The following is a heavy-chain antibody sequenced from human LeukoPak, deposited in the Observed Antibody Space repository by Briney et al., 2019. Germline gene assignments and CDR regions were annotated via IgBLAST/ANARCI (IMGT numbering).Heavy chain of an antibody. V-gene: IGHV4-59*01. CDR2: IYNGGST. CDR3: AKGGTYGGGADY. Sequence: MSSETLSLTCTVSGASISRDYWTWIRQPPGKGLEWIGYIYNGGSTTYSPSLNSRVTISLDTSNNQVSLRLSSVTAADTAVYYCAKGGTYGGGADYWGQGTLVTVSS. D-gene: IGHD1-26*01. CDR1: GASISRDY. J-gene: IGHJ4*02.